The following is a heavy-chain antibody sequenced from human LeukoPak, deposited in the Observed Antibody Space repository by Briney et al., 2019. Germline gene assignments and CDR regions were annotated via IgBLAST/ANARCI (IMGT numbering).Heavy chain of an antibody. V-gene: IGHV1-2*02. CDR3: ARDRRVYGDPLFDY. Sequence: GASVKVSCKASGYTSTGYCIHWVRQAPGQGLEWMGWINPNSGGTNYAQKFQGRVTMTRDTSISTVYMELSSLKSDDTAVCYCARDRRVYGDPLFDYWGQGTLVTVSS. D-gene: IGHD4/OR15-4a*01. CDR2: INPNSGGT. CDR1: GYTSTGYC. J-gene: IGHJ4*02.